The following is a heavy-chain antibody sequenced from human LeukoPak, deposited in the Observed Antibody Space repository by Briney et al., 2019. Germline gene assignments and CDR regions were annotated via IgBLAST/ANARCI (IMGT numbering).Heavy chain of an antibody. J-gene: IGHJ4*02. CDR2: IYSTGST. CDR3: ARGTTEYIYYFEH. V-gene: IGHV4-4*07. D-gene: IGHD4-17*01. Sequence: PSETLSLTCSVSGGSISGHYWSWVRQPAGKGLEDLGRIYSTGSTHYNPSLESRVTMSVDTSKNQFSLRLSPVTAADTAVYYCARGTTEYIYYFEHWGQGTLVTVSS. CDR1: GGSISGHY.